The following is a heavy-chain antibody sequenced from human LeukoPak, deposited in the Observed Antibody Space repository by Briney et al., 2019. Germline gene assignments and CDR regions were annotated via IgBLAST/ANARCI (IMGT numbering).Heavy chain of an antibody. CDR3: AKDLRVTPPLWY. CDR1: GFTFSSYG. V-gene: IGHV3-30*02. J-gene: IGHJ4*02. D-gene: IGHD4-23*01. Sequence: GGSLRLSCAASGFTFSSYGMHWVRQAPGKGLEWVAFIRYDGSNKYYADSVKGRFTISRDNSKNTLYLQMNSLRAEDTAVYYCAKDLRVTPPLWYWGQGTLVTVSS. CDR2: IRYDGSNK.